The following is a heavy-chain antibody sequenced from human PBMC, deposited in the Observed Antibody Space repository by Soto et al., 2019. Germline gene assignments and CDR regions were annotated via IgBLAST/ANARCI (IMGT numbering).Heavy chain of an antibody. CDR2: INAGNGNT. CDR3: ARAILWFGESLSPLNYYYYGMDV. D-gene: IGHD3-10*01. CDR1: GYTFTSYA. V-gene: IGHV1-3*01. Sequence: ASVKVSCTASGYTFTSYAIHWVRQAPGQRPEWMGWINAGNGNTKYSQKFQGRVTITRDTSASTAYMELSSLRSEDTAVYYCARAILWFGESLSPLNYYYYGMDVWGQGTTVTVSS. J-gene: IGHJ6*02.